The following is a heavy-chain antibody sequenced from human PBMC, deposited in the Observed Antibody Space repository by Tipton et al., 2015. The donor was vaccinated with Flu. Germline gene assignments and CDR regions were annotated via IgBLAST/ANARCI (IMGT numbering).Heavy chain of an antibody. CDR1: GGSFSGYY. CDR2: INHSGST. J-gene: IGHJ4*02. Sequence: LRLSCAVYGGSFSGYYWSWIRQPPGKGLEWIGEINHSGSTNYNPSLKSRVTISVDTSKNQFSLKLSSVTAADTAVYYCARSALWFGELSYWGQGTLVTVSS. CDR3: ARSALWFGELSY. V-gene: IGHV4-34*01. D-gene: IGHD3-10*01.